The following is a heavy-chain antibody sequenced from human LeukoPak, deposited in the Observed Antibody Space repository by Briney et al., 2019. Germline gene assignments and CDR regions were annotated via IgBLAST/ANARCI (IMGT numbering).Heavy chain of an antibody. CDR1: GGSISSGSYY. CDR3: ARLRNYYDSSGDDY. D-gene: IGHD3-22*01. J-gene: IGHJ4*02. V-gene: IGHV4-39*07. Sequence: SETLSLTCTVSGGSISSGSYYWGWIRQPPGKGLEWIGSIYHSGSTYYNPSLKSRVTISVDTSKNQFSLKLSSVTAADTAVYYCARLRNYYDSSGDDYWGQGTLVTVSS. CDR2: IYHSGST.